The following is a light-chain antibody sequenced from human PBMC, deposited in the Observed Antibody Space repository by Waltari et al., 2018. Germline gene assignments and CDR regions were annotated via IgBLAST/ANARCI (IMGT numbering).Light chain of an antibody. Sequence: EIVLTQSPATLSLSPGEGATLSCRASENVYNYLAWYQQRPGQAPRLLIYDVSNGATGIPARFSGGGSGTDFTLSSSSLEPEDVAVYYCHQRGVWPPTVGQGTKLQVK. J-gene: IGKJ2*01. CDR3: HQRGVWPPT. CDR2: DVS. CDR1: ENVYNY. V-gene: IGKV3-11*01.